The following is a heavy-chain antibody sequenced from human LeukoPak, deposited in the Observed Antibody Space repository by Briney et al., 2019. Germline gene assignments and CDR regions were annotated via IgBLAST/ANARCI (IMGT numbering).Heavy chain of an antibody. Sequence: GGSLRLSCVASGFTFSRYWMHWVRQAPGKGLVWVSRINSDGSSITYADSVKRRFTISRDNAKNTLYLQLTSLRVDDTAVYYCGRSSGVADYGGQGALVTVSS. V-gene: IGHV3-74*03. D-gene: IGHD7-27*01. CDR2: INSDGSSI. CDR3: GRSSGVADY. CDR1: GFTFSRYW. J-gene: IGHJ4*02.